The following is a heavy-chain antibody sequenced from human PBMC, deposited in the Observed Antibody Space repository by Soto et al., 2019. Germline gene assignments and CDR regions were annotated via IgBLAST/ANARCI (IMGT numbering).Heavy chain of an antibody. D-gene: IGHD2-15*01. Sequence: LRLSCAASGFTFSSYDMHWVRQATGKGLEWVSAIGTAGDTYYPGSVKGRFTISRENAKNSFYLQMNSLRAGDTAVYYCARSKYCSGGSCNQRAFDIWGQGTMVTVSS. CDR3: ARSKYCSGGSCNQRAFDI. V-gene: IGHV3-13*01. J-gene: IGHJ3*02. CDR1: GFTFSSYD. CDR2: IGTAGDT.